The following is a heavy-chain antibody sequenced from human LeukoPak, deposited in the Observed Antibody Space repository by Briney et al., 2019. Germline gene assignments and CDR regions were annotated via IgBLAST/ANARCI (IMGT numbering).Heavy chain of an antibody. Sequence: SETLSLTCTVSGGSISSYYWSWIRQPPGKGLEWIGYIYYSGSTNYNPSLKSRVTISVDTSKNQFSLKLSSVTAADTAVYYCARDLEPNRIFDYWGQGTLVTVSS. CDR2: IYYSGST. D-gene: IGHD5-24*01. V-gene: IGHV4-59*01. CDR3: ARDLEPNRIFDY. J-gene: IGHJ4*02. CDR1: GGSISSYY.